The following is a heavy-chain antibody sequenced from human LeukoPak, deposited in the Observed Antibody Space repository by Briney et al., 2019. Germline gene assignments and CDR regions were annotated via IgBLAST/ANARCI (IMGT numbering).Heavy chain of an antibody. J-gene: IGHJ3*02. CDR3: AKERITMIVVVIPDAFDI. CDR2: ICGSGGST. V-gene: IGHV3-23*01. Sequence: GGSLRLSCAASGFTFSSYAMSWVRQAPGKGLEWVSAICGSGGSTYYADSVKGRFTISRDNSKNTLYLQMNSLRAEDTAVYYCAKERITMIVVVIPDAFDIWGQGTMVTVSS. D-gene: IGHD3-22*01. CDR1: GFTFSSYA.